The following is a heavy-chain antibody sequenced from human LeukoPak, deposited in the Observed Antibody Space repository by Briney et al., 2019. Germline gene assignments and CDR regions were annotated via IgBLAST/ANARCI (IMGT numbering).Heavy chain of an antibody. Sequence: PGGSLRLSCAASGFTFSDYYMSWIRQAPGKGLEWVSYISSSGSTIYYADSVKGRFTISRDNAKNSLYLQMNSLRAEDTAIYYCARSLPYGTTWYGRSDFWGQGTLVTVSS. CDR2: ISSSGSTI. J-gene: IGHJ4*02. CDR1: GFTFSDYY. D-gene: IGHD6-13*01. V-gene: IGHV3-11*01. CDR3: ARSLPYGTTWYGRSDF.